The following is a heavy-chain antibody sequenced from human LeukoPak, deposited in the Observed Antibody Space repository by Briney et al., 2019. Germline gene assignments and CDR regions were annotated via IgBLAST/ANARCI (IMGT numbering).Heavy chain of an antibody. V-gene: IGHV3-23*01. D-gene: IGHD5-12*01. CDR2: ISGSGGST. CDR3: AKEGGSWGYSGYDSLDY. Sequence: GGSLRLSCAASGFTFSSYAMSWVRQAPGKGLEWVSAISGSGGSTYYADSVKGRFTISRDNSKNTLYLQMNSLRAEDTTVYYCAKEGGSWGYSGYDSLDYWGQGTLVTVSS. J-gene: IGHJ4*02. CDR1: GFTFSSYA.